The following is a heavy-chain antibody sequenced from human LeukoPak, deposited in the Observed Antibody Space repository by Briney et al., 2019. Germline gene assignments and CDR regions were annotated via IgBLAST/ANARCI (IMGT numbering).Heavy chain of an antibody. CDR1: GFTLRKYA. Sequence: PGGSLRLSCAASGFTLRKYAMTWIRQPAGKGLEWVGHIGSTNYNPSLKSRVTISVDTSKNQFSLKLSSVTAADTAVYYCARGLNYYDSSGRPHWYFDLWGRGTLVTVSS. V-gene: IGHV4-4*07. D-gene: IGHD3-22*01. CDR2: IGST. CDR3: ARGLNYYDSSGRPHWYFDL. J-gene: IGHJ2*01.